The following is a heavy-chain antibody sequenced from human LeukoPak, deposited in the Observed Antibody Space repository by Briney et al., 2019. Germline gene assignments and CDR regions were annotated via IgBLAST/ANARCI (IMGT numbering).Heavy chain of an antibody. CDR2: ISYDGSNE. J-gene: IGHJ4*02. CDR3: ARVGYYSSGPFSYFDY. CDR1: GFTFSRYA. Sequence: PGGSLRLSCAASGFTFSRYAMHWVRQAPGKGLEWVAVISYDGSNEYYADSVKGRFTISRDSSENTLYLQMNSLRVEDTAVYYCARVGYYSSGPFSYFDYWGQG. D-gene: IGHD3-10*01. V-gene: IGHV3-30-3*01.